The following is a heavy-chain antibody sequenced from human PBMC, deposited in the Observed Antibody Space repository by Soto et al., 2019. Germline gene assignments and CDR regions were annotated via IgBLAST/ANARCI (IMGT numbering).Heavy chain of an antibody. CDR3: ARGSGVVTAKPIDY. V-gene: IGHV4-34*01. D-gene: IGHD2-21*02. CDR1: GGSFSRYY. CDR2: INHSGST. Sequence: PSETLSLTCAVYGGSFSRYYWSWIRPPPGKGLEWIGEINHSGSTNYNPSLKSRVTISVDTSKNQFSLKLSSVTAADTAVYYCARGSGVVTAKPIDYWGQGTLVTVSS. J-gene: IGHJ4*02.